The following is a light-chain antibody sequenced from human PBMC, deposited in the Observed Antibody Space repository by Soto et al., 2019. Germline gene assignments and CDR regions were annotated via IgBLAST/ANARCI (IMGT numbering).Light chain of an antibody. V-gene: IGLV2-14*01. CDR2: EVR. CDR1: SSDVGGYNY. CDR3: SSYTATSTVL. Sequence: QSVLTQPASVSGSPGQSITISCTGTSSDVGGYNYVSWYQQHPGKAPKLMLYEVRNRPSGVSHRFSGSKSGNTASLTISGLQPEDEADYYCSSYTATSTVLFGGGTKVTVL. J-gene: IGLJ3*02.